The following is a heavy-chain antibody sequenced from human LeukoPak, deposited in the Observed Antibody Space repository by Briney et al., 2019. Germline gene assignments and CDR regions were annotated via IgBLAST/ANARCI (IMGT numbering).Heavy chain of an antibody. D-gene: IGHD3-9*01. CDR3: ARSIGLTGGGVDV. CDR2: ISSSSSYI. V-gene: IGHV3-21*01. Sequence: PGGSLRLSCAASGFTFSSYSMNWVRQAPGKGLEWVSCISSSSSYIYYADSVKDRFTISRDNAKNSLYLQMNSLRAEDTAVYYCARSIGLTGGGVDVWGQGTTVTVSS. CDR1: GFTFSSYS. J-gene: IGHJ6*02.